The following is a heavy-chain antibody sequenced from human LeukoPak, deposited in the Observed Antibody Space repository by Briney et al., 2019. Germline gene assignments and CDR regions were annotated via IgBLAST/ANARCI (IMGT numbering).Heavy chain of an antibody. V-gene: IGHV4-59*01. CDR1: DGSISSYY. CDR2: IYYSGST. Sequence: SSETLSLTCTVSDGSISSYYWSWIRQPPGKGLEWIGYIYYSGSTNYNPSLKGRVTISVDTSKNQFSLKLSSVTAADTAVYYCARGPSGGWREFYYYYGMDVWGQGTTVTVSS. D-gene: IGHD6-19*01. CDR3: ARGPSGGWREFYYYYGMDV. J-gene: IGHJ6*02.